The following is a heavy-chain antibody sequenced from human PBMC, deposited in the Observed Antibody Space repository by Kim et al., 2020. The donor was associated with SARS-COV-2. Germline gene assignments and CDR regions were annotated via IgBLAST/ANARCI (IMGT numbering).Heavy chain of an antibody. CDR1: GFTFSGSA. D-gene: IGHD2-2*01. CDR3: TRRSNTSLNFDY. CDR2: VRSKVNSYAT. Sequence: GGSLRLSCAASGFTFSGSAIHWVRQASGKGLEWVGRVRSKVNSYATAYAASVKGRFTISRDDSKNTAYLQMNSLKTEDTAVYYCTRRSNTSLNFDYWGQGTLITVSS. V-gene: IGHV3-73*01. J-gene: IGHJ4*02.